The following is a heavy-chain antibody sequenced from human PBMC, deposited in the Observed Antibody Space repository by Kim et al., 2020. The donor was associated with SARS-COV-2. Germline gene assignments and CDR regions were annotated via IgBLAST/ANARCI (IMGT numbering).Heavy chain of an antibody. J-gene: IGHJ6*02. D-gene: IGHD2-2*01. V-gene: IGHV3-30*18. CDR2: ISYDGSNK. CDR1: GFTFSSYG. Sequence: GGSLRLSCAASGFTFSSYGMHWVRQAPGKGLEWVAVISYDGSNKYYADSVKGRFTISRDNSKNTLYLQMNSLRAEDTAVYYCAKDLGYCSSTSCYAAEGYYYYGMDVWGQGTTVTVSS. CDR3: AKDLGYCSSTSCYAAEGYYYYGMDV.